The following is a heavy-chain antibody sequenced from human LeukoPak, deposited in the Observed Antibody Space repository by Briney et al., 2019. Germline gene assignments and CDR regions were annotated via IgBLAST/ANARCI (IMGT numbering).Heavy chain of an antibody. V-gene: IGHV4-39*01. D-gene: IGHD6-19*01. CDR1: GGSIRSSSYY. CDR2: IYYSGST. CDR3: ARQVVAVAGTGYFDY. J-gene: IGHJ4*02. Sequence: PSETLSLPCTVPGGSIRSSSYYWGWIRKPQAKPLERIASIYYSGSTYYNASLKSRGTISVDTSKNQFSLKLNSVTAADTAVYFCARQVVAVAGTGYFDYWGQGTLVTVSS.